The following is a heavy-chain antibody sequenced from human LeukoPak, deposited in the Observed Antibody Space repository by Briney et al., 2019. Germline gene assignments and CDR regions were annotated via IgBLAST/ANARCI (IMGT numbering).Heavy chain of an antibody. V-gene: IGHV1-69*04. Sequence: SVTVSFTSSAGTFSIYTISWVRQAPGQGLEWMGRIIPILGIANYAQKFQGRVTITADKSTSTAYMELSSLRSEDTAVYYCARDTTHYYDSSGYYPGVYYYYGMDVWGQGTTVTVSS. CDR1: AGTFSIYT. CDR2: IIPILGIA. D-gene: IGHD3-22*01. J-gene: IGHJ6*02. CDR3: ARDTTHYYDSSGYYPGVYYYYGMDV.